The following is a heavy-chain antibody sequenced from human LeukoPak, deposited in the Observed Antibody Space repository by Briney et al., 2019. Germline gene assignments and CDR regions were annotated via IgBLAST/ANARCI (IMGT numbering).Heavy chain of an antibody. CDR1: GYTFTGYY. CDR2: INPNSGGT. J-gene: IGHJ5*02. Sequence: ASVKVSCKASGYTFTGYYMHWVRQAPGQGLEWMGWINPNSGGTNYAQKFQGRVTMTRDTSISTAYMELSSLRSEDTAVYYCARGVGGYCSGGSCKNWFDPWGQGTLVTVSS. D-gene: IGHD2-15*01. CDR3: ARGVGGYCSGGSCKNWFDP. V-gene: IGHV1-2*02.